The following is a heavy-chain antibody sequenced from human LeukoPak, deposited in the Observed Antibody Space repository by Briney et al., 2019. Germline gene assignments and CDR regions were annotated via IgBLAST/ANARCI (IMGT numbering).Heavy chain of an antibody. D-gene: IGHD3-22*01. V-gene: IGHV1-2*02. CDR1: GYTFTGYY. CDR3: ARRSDYYDSSGYYDFDY. CDR2: INPNSGGT. Sequence: GASVKVSCKASGYTFTGYYMYWVRQAPGQGLEWMGWINPNSGGTNYAQKFQGRVTMTRDTSISTAYMELSRLRSDDTAVYYCARRSDYYDSSGYYDFDYWGQGTLVTVSS. J-gene: IGHJ4*02.